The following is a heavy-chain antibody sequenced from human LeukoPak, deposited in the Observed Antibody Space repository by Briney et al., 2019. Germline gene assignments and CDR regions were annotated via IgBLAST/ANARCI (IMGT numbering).Heavy chain of an antibody. Sequence: PSESLSLTCTVSGGSISGYYCNWIRQPPGKGLEWIGYIYYSGSTNCNPSLKSRVTVSLDTSKNQFSLKLSSVTAADTAVYYCARSSYRSTRYPSDGWGQGTLVPVSS. V-gene: IGHV4-59*01. CDR2: IYYSGST. CDR1: GGSISGYY. CDR3: ARSSYRSTRYPSDG. D-gene: IGHD6-13*01. J-gene: IGHJ4*02.